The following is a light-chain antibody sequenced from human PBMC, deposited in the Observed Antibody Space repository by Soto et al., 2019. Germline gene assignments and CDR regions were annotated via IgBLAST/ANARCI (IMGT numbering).Light chain of an antibody. V-gene: IGLV2-14*03. CDR3: SSYREDRPRLYV. CDR2: DVG. J-gene: IGLJ1*01. CDR1: HSDIGNYNY. Sequence: QSALTQPASVSGSPGQSITISCTGTHSDIGNYNYVSWYQHLPGKAPKLMIYDVGSRPSGVSSRFSGSKSGNTASLAISGLQAEDEDDYYCSSYREDRPRLYVFGTGTKVTVL.